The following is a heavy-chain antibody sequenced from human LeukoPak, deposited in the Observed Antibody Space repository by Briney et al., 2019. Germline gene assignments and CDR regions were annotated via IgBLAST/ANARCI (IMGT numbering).Heavy chain of an antibody. D-gene: IGHD1-1*01. CDR2: ISSSSGTI. J-gene: IGHJ4*02. CDR3: ARDGNWNDVY. V-gene: IGHV3-48*01. Sequence: GGSLRLSCAASGFTFSSYSMNWVRQAPGKGPEWFSYISSSSGTIYYADSVKGRFTISRDNVKKSLYLQMNSLRVEDTAVYYCARDGNWNDVYWGQGTLVTVSS. CDR1: GFTFSSYS.